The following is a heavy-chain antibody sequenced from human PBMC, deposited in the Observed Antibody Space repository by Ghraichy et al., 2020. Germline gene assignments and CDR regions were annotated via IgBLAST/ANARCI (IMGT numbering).Heavy chain of an antibody. CDR3: ARWLSPGTSRDYFDY. V-gene: IGHV1-69*13. Sequence: SVKVSCKASGGTFSSYAISWVRQAPGQGLEWMGGIIPIFGTANYAQKFQGRVTITADESTSTAYMELSSLRSEDTAVYYCARWLSPGTSRDYFDYWGQGTLVTVSS. CDR1: GGTFSSYA. J-gene: IGHJ4*02. D-gene: IGHD1-1*01. CDR2: IIPIFGTA.